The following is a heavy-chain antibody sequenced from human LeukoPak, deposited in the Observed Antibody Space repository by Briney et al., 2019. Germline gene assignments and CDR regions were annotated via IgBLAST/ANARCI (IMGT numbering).Heavy chain of an antibody. D-gene: IGHD3-3*01. J-gene: IGHJ5*02. CDR2: IFHSGNT. CDR3: ARVIFGVEGSNWFDP. CDR1: GASISHDYHF. V-gene: IGHV4-30-4*01. Sequence: SETLSLTCTVSGASISHDYHFWSWIRQPPEKGLEFIGYIFHSGNTYYNASLRSRATITIDTSKSQFSLKLSSVTAADTAVYYCARVIFGVEGSNWFDPWGQGTLVTVSS.